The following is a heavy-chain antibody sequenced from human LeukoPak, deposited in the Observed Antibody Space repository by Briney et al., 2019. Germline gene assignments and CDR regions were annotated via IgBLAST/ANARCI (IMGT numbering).Heavy chain of an antibody. CDR2: INHSGST. V-gene: IGHV4-34*01. D-gene: IGHD3-22*01. J-gene: IGHJ3*02. Sequence: PSETLSLTCAVYGGSFSGYYWSWIRQPPGKGLEWIGEINHSGSTNYNPPLKSRVTISIDTPKNQFSLKLRSVTAADTAVYYCACLTTADAFDIWGQGTMVTVSS. CDR3: ACLTTADAFDI. CDR1: GGSFSGYY.